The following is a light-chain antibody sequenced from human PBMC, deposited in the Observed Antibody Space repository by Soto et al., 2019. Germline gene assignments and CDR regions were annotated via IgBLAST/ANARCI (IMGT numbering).Light chain of an antibody. CDR1: QYISSSS. V-gene: IGKV3-20*01. CDR2: GAS. CDR3: QQYGDSPLT. Sequence: EIVLTQSPCTLSFSPLERSTLSCRAGQYISSSSLAWYQQKPGQAPRLLIYGASSRATGIPDRFSGSESGTDFTLTISRLESEDFALYYCQQYGDSPLTFGQGTKVDIK. J-gene: IGKJ1*01.